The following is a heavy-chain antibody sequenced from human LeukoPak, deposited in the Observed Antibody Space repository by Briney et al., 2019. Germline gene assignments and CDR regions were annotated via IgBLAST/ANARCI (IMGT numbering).Heavy chain of an antibody. Sequence: SETLSLTCTVSGGSISSYYWSWIRQPPGKGLEWIGYIYYSGSTNYNPSLKSRVTISVDTSKNQFSLKLSSVTAEDTAVYYCATTPLYDYSNYGSPYYYMDVWGKGTTVTVSS. V-gene: IGHV4-59*01. D-gene: IGHD4-11*01. J-gene: IGHJ6*03. CDR3: ATTPLYDYSNYGSPYYYMDV. CDR1: GGSISSYY. CDR2: IYYSGST.